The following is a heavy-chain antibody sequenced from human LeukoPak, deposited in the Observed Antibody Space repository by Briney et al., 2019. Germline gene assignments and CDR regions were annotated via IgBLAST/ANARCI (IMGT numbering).Heavy chain of an antibody. CDR3: AKGPIAVAGTYFDY. Sequence: GGSLRLSCAASGFTFDDYAMHWVRQAPGKGLEWVSGISWNSGSIGYADSVKGRFTISRDNAKNSLYLQMNSLRAEDMALYYCAKGPIAVAGTYFDYWGQGTLVTVSS. D-gene: IGHD6-19*01. CDR2: ISWNSGSI. V-gene: IGHV3-9*03. CDR1: GFTFDDYA. J-gene: IGHJ4*02.